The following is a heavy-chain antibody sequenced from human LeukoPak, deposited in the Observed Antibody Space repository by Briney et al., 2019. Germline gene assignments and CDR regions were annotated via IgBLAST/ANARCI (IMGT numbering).Heavy chain of an antibody. D-gene: IGHD5-12*01. V-gene: IGHV3-48*03. Sequence: GGSLRLSCAASGFTFSSYEMNWVRQAPGKGLEWVSYISSSGSTIYYADSVKGRFTISRDNAKNSLYLQMNSLRAEGTAVYYCARQIYLGKIIVATTNYFDYWGQGTLVTVSS. CDR2: ISSSGSTI. CDR1: GFTFSSYE. J-gene: IGHJ4*02. CDR3: ARQIYLGKIIVATTNYFDY.